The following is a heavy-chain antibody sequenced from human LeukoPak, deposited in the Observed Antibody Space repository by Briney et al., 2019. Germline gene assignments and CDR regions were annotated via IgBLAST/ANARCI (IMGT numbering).Heavy chain of an antibody. CDR3: ARVGRYCSSTSCYYYYYMDV. J-gene: IGHJ6*03. V-gene: IGHV3-66*02. Sequence: GGSLRLSCAASGFTFSSNYMTWVRQAPGKGLEWVSVIYSGGSTYYADSVKGRFTLSRDNSMNTLYLQMNSLRPEDTAVYYCARVGRYCSSTSCYYYYYMDVWGKGTTVTVSS. CDR2: IYSGGST. D-gene: IGHD2-2*01. CDR1: GFTFSSNY.